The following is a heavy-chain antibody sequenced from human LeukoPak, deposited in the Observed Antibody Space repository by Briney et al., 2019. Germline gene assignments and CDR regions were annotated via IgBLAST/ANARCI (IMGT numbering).Heavy chain of an antibody. CDR2: ISGSGGST. CDR1: GFTFSSYT. J-gene: IGHJ4*02. CDR3: AKDRGGLLWFGELLDS. V-gene: IGHV3-23*01. Sequence: GGSLRLSCAASGFTFSSYTMNWVRQAPGKGLEWVSAISGSGGSTYYADSVKGRFTISRDNSKNTLYLQMNSLRAEDTAVYYCAKDRGGLLWFGELLDSWGQGTLVTVSS. D-gene: IGHD3-10*01.